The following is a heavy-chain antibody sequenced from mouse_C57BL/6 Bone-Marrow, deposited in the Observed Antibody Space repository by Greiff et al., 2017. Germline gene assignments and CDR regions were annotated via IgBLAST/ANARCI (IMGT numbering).Heavy chain of an antibody. V-gene: IGHV1-7*01. CDR2: INPSSGYT. Sequence: QVQLQQSGAELAKPGASVKLSCKASGYTFTSYWMHWVKQRPGQGLEWIGYINPSSGYTKYNQKFKDKATLTADKSSSTAYLQLSSLTSEDTAVYYCKGDYYGSSYGFDYWGQGTTLTVSS. CDR1: GYTFTSYW. J-gene: IGHJ2*01. D-gene: IGHD1-1*01. CDR3: KGDYYGSSYGFDY.